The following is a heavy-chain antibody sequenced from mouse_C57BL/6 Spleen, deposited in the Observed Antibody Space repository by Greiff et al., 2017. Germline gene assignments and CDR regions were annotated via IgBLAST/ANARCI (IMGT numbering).Heavy chain of an antibody. CDR3: ARKDDSNFDCFDY. V-gene: IGHV1-64*01. Sequence: VQLQQPGAELVKPGASVKLSCKASGYTFTSYWMHWVKQRPGQGLEWIGMIHPNSGSTNYNEKFKSKATLTVDKSSDTAYMQRSSLTSDDSAFYSCARKDDSNFDCFDYWGQGTTLTVSS. J-gene: IGHJ2*01. D-gene: IGHD2-5*01. CDR1: GYTFTSYW. CDR2: IHPNSGST.